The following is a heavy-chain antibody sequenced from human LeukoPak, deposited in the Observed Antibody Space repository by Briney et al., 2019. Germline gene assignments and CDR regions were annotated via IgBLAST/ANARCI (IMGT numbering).Heavy chain of an antibody. Sequence: ASVKVSCKASGYTFTSYYMHWVRQAPGQGLEWMGIINPSGGSTSYAKKFQGRVTMKRDMCTSTVYMELSSRRSEDTAVYYCAGAVAEHQFDYWGQGTLVTVSS. CDR2: INPSGGST. J-gene: IGHJ4*02. CDR3: AGAVAEHQFDY. D-gene: IGHD6-19*01. V-gene: IGHV1-46*01. CDR1: GYTFTSYY.